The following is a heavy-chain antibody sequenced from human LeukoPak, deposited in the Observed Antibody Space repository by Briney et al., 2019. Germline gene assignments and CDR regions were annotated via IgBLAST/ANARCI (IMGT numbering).Heavy chain of an antibody. D-gene: IGHD2-8*01. CDR2: IYYSGST. J-gene: IGHJ4*02. CDR1: GGSISSGGYY. CDR3: SRENGAFSPFGY. Sequence: SQTLSLTCTVSGGSISSGGYYWSWIRQHPGKGLEWIGYIYYSGSTYYNPSLKSRATISVDTSKNQFSLRLSSVTAADTAVYYCSRENGAFSPFGYWGQGTLVTVLS. V-gene: IGHV4-31*03.